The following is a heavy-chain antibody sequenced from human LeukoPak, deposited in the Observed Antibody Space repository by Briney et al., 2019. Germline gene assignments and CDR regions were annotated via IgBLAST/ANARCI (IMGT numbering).Heavy chain of an antibody. J-gene: IGHJ4*02. V-gene: IGHV4-39*01. CDR2: IYYSGSV. CDR3: ARLVSYYDTTSRYYFDS. CDR1: GGSISSSDYY. D-gene: IGHD3-22*01. Sequence: SETLSLTCTVSGGSISSSDYYWGWVRQPPGKGLEWIASIYYSGSVYYNPSLKSRVTISVDTSKNQFSLRLSSVTAADTSVYYCARLVSYYDTTSRYYFDSWGQGTLVTVSS.